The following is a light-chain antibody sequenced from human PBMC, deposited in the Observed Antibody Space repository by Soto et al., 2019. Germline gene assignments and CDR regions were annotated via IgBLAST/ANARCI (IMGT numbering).Light chain of an antibody. CDR3: QQYYSTPLA. Sequence: DIVMTQSPDSLAVSLGERATINCKSSQTVLYSSNNKNYLAWYQQKPGQPPKLLIYWASTRQSGVPDRFSGSGSGTDFTLTISILQAEDVAVYYCQQYYSTPLAFGGGTKVELK. J-gene: IGKJ4*01. V-gene: IGKV4-1*01. CDR2: WAS. CDR1: QTVLYSSNNKNY.